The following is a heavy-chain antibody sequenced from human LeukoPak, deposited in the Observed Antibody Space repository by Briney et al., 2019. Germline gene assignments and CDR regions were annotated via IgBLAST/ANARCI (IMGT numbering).Heavy chain of an antibody. V-gene: IGHV4-59*01. Sequence: SETLSLTCTVSGGSISSYYWSWIRQPPGKGLEWIGYIYYSGSTNYNPSLKSRVTISVDTSKNQFSLKLSSVTAADTAVYYCAREVDDYFDYWGQGTLVTVFS. CDR3: AREVDDYFDY. D-gene: IGHD2-15*01. CDR1: GGSISSYY. J-gene: IGHJ4*02. CDR2: IYYSGST.